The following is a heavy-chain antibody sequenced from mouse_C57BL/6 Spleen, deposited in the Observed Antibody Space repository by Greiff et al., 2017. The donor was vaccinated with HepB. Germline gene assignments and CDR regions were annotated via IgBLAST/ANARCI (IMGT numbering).Heavy chain of an antibody. V-gene: IGHV1-15*01. CDR3: TRGVYGTRDWFAY. CDR2: IDPETGGT. CDR1: GYTFTDYE. D-gene: IGHD1-1*01. Sequence: QVQLKESGAELVRPGASVTLSCKASGYTFTDYEMHWVKQTPVHGLEWIGAIDPETGGTAYNQKFKGKAILTADKSSSTAYMELRSLTSEDSAVYYCTRGVYGTRDWFAYWGQGTLVTVSA. J-gene: IGHJ3*01.